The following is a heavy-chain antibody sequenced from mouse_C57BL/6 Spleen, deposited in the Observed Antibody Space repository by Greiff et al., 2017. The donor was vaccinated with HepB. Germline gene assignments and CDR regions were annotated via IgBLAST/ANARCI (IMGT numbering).Heavy chain of an antibody. CDR1: GYTFTEYT. D-gene: IGHD1-1*01. CDR2: FYPGSGSI. Sequence: VQLKESGAELVKPGASVKLSCKASGYTFTEYTIHWVKQRSGQGLEWIGWFYPGSGSIKYNEKFKDKATLTADKSSSTVYMELSRLTSEDSAVYFCARHDYYGSSYSAWFAYWGQGTLVTVSA. J-gene: IGHJ3*01. V-gene: IGHV1-62-2*01. CDR3: ARHDYYGSSYSAWFAY.